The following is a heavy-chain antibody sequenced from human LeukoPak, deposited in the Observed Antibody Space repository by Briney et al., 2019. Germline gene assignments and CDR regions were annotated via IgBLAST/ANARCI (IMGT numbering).Heavy chain of an antibody. CDR2: MDPNSGNT. CDR3: ARARHPYYDFWSGYYTYYYYGMDV. Sequence: RASVTVSCKASGYTFTSYDINWVRQATGQGLEWMGWMDPNSGNTGYAQKFQGRVTMTRNTSISTAYMELSSLRSEDTAVYYCARARHPYYDFWSGYYTYYYYGMDVWGQGTTVTVSS. D-gene: IGHD3-3*01. V-gene: IGHV1-8*01. CDR1: GYTFTSYD. J-gene: IGHJ6*02.